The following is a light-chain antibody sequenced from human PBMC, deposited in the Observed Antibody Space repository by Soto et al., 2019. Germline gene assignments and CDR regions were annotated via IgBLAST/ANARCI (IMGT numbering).Light chain of an antibody. CDR1: SSDVVSYNL. Sequence: QSALTQPASVSGSPGQSITISYTGPSSDVVSYNLVSWYQQHPGKAPKLMIYEASKRPSGISNRFSGSKSGNAASLTISGLQAEDEADYYCFSYAGNSLNYVFGTGTKLTVL. CDR3: FSYAGNSLNYV. CDR2: EAS. J-gene: IGLJ1*01. V-gene: IGLV2-23*01.